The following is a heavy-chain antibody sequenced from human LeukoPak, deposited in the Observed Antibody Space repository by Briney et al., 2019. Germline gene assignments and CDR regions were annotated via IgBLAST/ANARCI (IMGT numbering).Heavy chain of an antibody. Sequence: ASVKVSCKASGYTLTGYYMHWVRQAPGQGLVWMGWINPNSGGANYAQKFQGRVTMTRDTSISTAYMELSRLRSDDTAVYYCARDFGTTGSLYYFDYWGQGTPVTVSS. D-gene: IGHD1-1*01. CDR1: GYTLTGYY. J-gene: IGHJ4*02. V-gene: IGHV1-2*02. CDR2: INPNSGGA. CDR3: ARDFGTTGSLYYFDY.